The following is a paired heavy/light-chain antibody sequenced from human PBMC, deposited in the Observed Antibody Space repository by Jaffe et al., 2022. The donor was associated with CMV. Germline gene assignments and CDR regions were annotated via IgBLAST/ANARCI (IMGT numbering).Light chain of an antibody. V-gene: IGKV1-17*03. CDR2: AAF. CDR1: QDISNY. Sequence: DIQMTQSPSAMSASVGDRVTITCRASQDISNYVAWFQQKPGQAPKRLIYAAFNLQSGVPSRFSGSGSGTEFALTISSLQPEDFATYYCLQHNNYPYTFGQGTKLEIK. J-gene: IGKJ2*01. CDR3: LQHNNYPYT.
Heavy chain of an antibody. V-gene: IGHV4-4*02. J-gene: IGHJ4*02. CDR2: INHSGTT. CDR3: VRGPYYYDINY. D-gene: IGHD3-22*01. Sequence: QVQLQESGPGLVKPSGTLSLTCIVSGDSISSRYWWNWVRQPPGQGLEWIGEINHSGTTHYNPSLKSRVTISMQKSKNQFSLKLNSVTAADTAVYFCVRGPYYYDINYWGPGTLVTVSS. CDR1: GDSISSRYW.